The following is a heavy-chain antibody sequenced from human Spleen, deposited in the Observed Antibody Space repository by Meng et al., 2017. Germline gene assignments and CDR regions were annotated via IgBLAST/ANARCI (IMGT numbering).Heavy chain of an antibody. CDR1: GGSFSDYY. CDR2: INHSGST. CDR3: ARERSRNDVGYFDY. Sequence: QVQLQQGGAGLLKPSETLSLTCVVSGGSFSDYYWSWIRQPPGKGLEWIGEINHSGSTNYNPSLERRATISVDTSQNQFSLKLSSVTAADTAVYYCARERSRNDVGYFDYWGRGSLVTVSS. D-gene: IGHD1-14*01. J-gene: IGHJ4*02. V-gene: IGHV4-34*01.